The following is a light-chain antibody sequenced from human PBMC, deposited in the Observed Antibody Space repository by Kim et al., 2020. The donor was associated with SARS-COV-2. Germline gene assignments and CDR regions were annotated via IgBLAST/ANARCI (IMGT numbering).Light chain of an antibody. CDR2: KDR. V-gene: IGLV3-27*01. CDR3: YSAADNMWV. Sequence: SQSTERTASCTGSGVVLAKKYSRWFQQKQGQAPVLLIYKDRELPSGIPERFSGSSSGTTVTLTITGAQVEDDADYYCYSAADNMWVFGGGTQLTVL. CDR1: VLAKKY. J-gene: IGLJ2*01.